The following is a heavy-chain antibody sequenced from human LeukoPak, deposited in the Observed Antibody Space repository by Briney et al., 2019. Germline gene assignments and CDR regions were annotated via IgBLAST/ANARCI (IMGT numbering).Heavy chain of an antibody. Sequence: SQTLSLTCAISGDSVSNNIATWNWVRQSPSRGLEWLGWTYYRSRWGNDYAISVKDRITINPDTSRNQFSPQLNSVTPEDTAVYYCVRDSDDYYWALDFWGQGTPVTVSS. CDR3: VRDSDDYYWALDF. V-gene: IGHV6-1*01. D-gene: IGHD3-10*01. J-gene: IGHJ4*02. CDR1: GDSVSNNIAT. CDR2: TYYRSRWGN.